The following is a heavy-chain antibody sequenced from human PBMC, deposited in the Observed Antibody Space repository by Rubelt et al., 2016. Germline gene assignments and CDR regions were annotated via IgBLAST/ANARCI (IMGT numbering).Heavy chain of an antibody. CDR3: ARDHDYGDQFDC. D-gene: IGHD4-17*01. Sequence: QMQPQEPGPGLVKPSPTLSLPCTVSGGSISSGAYYCSSIRQHPGKALEWIWYISHNGRSYYNPSLKSRVNISADTSKNQLSLKLRSVTAADTAVYYCARDHDYGDQFDCWGRGTLVAVSS. CDR1: GGSISSGAYY. CDR2: ISHNGRS. J-gene: IGHJ4*02. V-gene: IGHV4-31*03.